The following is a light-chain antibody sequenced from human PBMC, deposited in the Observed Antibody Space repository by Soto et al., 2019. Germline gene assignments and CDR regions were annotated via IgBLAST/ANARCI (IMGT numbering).Light chain of an antibody. J-gene: IGLJ3*02. CDR3: QSYDSSLSGWV. Sequence: QSVLTQPPSVSGAPGQRVTISCTGGSSNIGASSDVHWYQQLPGTAPKLLIYGNSNRPSGVPDRFSGSKSGTSASLAITGLQAEDEADYYCQSYDSSLSGWVFGGGTKVTVL. V-gene: IGLV1-40*01. CDR1: SSNIGASSD. CDR2: GNS.